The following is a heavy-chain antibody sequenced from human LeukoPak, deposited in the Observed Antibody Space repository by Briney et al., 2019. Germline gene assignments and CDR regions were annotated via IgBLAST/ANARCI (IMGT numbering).Heavy chain of an antibody. CDR1: GFTFYDFA. CDR3: ANVKY. CDR2: INWNSGSI. V-gene: IGHV3-9*01. Sequence: GGSLSLSWATSGFTFYDFAMPWVRQAPGKGLELVSGINWNSGSIGYADFVKGRFTISRDNTKKSVYLQMNSLRADDTALYYCANVKYWGQGTLVTVSS. J-gene: IGHJ4*02.